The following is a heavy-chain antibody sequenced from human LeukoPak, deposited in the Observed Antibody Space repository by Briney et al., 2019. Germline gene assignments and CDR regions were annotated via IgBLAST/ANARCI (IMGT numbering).Heavy chain of an antibody. CDR3: ARERVDYYGSTGYYYYGLDV. J-gene: IGHJ6*02. CDR1: GFTFSSYW. V-gene: IGHV3-74*01. Sequence: GGSLRLSCVVSGFTFSSYWMHWVRHAPEKGLVWVSRVNIDGSSTNYADSVKGRFTISRDNSKNTLYLQMNSLRAEDTAVYYCARERVDYYGSTGYYYYGLDVWGQGTTVTVSS. CDR2: VNIDGSST. D-gene: IGHD3-22*01.